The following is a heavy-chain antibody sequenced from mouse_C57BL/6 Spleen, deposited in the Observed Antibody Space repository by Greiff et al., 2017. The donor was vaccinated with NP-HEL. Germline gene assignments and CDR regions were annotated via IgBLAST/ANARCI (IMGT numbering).Heavy chain of an antibody. Sequence: QVQLQQPGAELVRPGSSVKLSCKASGYTFTSYWMHWVKQRPIQGLEWIGNIDPSDSETHYNQKFKDKATLTVDKSSSTAYMQLSSLTSEDSAVYYCARLLRSSYYFDYWGQGTTLTVSS. V-gene: IGHV1-52*01. CDR1: GYTFTSYW. CDR3: ARLLRSSYYFDY. D-gene: IGHD1-1*01. J-gene: IGHJ2*01. CDR2: IDPSDSET.